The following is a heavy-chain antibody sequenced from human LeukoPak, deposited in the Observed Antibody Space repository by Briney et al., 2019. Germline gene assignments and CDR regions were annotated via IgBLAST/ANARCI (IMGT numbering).Heavy chain of an antibody. CDR3: VRGLSWGSGSGYFDF. CDR1: RGSISGYY. Sequence: PSETLSLTCTVSRGSISGYYWSWVRQPPGKGLEWIGYFYYSVTTNYNPSLKSRVTISVDTSKNQFSLNLTSVTAADTAVYYCVRGLSWGSGSGYFDFWGQGTLVTVSS. V-gene: IGHV4-59*01. J-gene: IGHJ4*02. D-gene: IGHD7-27*01. CDR2: FYYSVTT.